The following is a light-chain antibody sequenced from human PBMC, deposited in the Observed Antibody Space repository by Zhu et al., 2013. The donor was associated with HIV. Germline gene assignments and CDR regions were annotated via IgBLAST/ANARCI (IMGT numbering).Light chain of an antibody. CDR2: DAT. J-gene: IGKJ2*01. Sequence: PGERGTLSCRASQSVSSNFLAWYQQKPGQSPRLLIYDATTRATGIPARFSGSGSGTEFTLTISSLQSEDFALYYCQQYNNWPPYTFGQGTKLEIK. CDR1: QSVSSN. CDR3: QQYNNWPPYT. V-gene: IGKV3-15*01.